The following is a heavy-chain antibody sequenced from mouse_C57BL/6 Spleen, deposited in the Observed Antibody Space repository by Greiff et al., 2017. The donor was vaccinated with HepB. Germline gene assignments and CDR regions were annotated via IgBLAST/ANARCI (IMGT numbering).Heavy chain of an antibody. Sequence: VQLQQSGAELVRPGTSVKLSCKASGYTFTSYWMHWVKQRPGQGLEWIGVIDPSDSYTNYNQKFKGKATLTVDTSSSTAYMQLSSLTSEDSAVYYCARNYDYDEGGIDYWGQGTTLTVSS. CDR3: ARNYDYDEGGIDY. J-gene: IGHJ2*01. D-gene: IGHD2-4*01. CDR1: GYTFTSYW. V-gene: IGHV1-59*01. CDR2: IDPSDSYT.